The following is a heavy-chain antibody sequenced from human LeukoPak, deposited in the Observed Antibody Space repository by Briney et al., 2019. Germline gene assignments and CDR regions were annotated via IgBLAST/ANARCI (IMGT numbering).Heavy chain of an antibody. V-gene: IGHV3-21*04. CDR1: GFTFSSYS. Sequence: GGSLRLSCAASGFTFSSYSMNWVRQAPGKGLEWVSSISSSSSYIYYADSVKGRFTISRDNAKNSLYLQMNSLRAEDTAVYYCAKEGCLGIAARPRCHFDYWGQGTLVTVSS. CDR2: ISSSSSYI. J-gene: IGHJ4*02. D-gene: IGHD6-6*01. CDR3: AKEGCLGIAARPRCHFDY.